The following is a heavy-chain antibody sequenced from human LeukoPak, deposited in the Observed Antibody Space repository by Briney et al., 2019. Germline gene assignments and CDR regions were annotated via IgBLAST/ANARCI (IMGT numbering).Heavy chain of an antibody. CDR1: GFTFSSYG. CDR2: ISYDGSNK. D-gene: IGHD6-19*01. V-gene: IGHV3-30*18. Sequence: GGSLRLSCAASGFTFSSYGMHWVRQAPGKGLEWVAVISYDGSNKYYADSVKGRFTISRDNSKNTLYLQMNSLRAEDTAVYYCAKVLDSGWTLDYWGQGTLVTVSS. CDR3: AKVLDSGWTLDY. J-gene: IGHJ4*02.